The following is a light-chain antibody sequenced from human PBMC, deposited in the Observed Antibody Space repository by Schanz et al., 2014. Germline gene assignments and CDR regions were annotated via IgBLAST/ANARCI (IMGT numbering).Light chain of an antibody. V-gene: IGLV1-44*01. CDR2: RNN. CDR1: SSNIGIDT. Sequence: QSVLTQPPSASGTPGQRVTISCSGSSSNIGIDTVNWFQQLPGTAPKLLIYRNNQRPSGVPDRFSGSKSGTSAFLAISGLESEDEGDYYCALWDDNLSGVVFGGGTKLTVL. CDR3: ALWDDNLSGVV. J-gene: IGLJ2*01.